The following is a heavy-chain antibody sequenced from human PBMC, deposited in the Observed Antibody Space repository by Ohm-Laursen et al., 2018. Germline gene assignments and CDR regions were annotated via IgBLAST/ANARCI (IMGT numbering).Heavy chain of an antibody. CDR3: ARGGDLDIVVVVAASLDAYYFDY. V-gene: IGHV1-18*01. CDR2: ISAYNGNT. Sequence: GSSVKVSCKASGYTFTSYGISWVRQAPGQGLEWMGWISAYNGNTNYAQKLQGRVTMTTDTSTSTAYMELRSLRYDDTAVYYCARGGDLDIVVVVAASLDAYYFDYWGQGTLVTVSS. D-gene: IGHD2-15*01. J-gene: IGHJ4*02. CDR1: GYTFTSYG.